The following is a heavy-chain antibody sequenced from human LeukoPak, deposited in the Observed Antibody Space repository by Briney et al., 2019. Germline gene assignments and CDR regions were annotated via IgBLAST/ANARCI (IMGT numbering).Heavy chain of an antibody. CDR1: GFSINGYW. CDR3: ARDKRYSQDY. Sequence: GGSLRLSCAASGFSINGYWLHWVRQAPGKGLVWVSHINGDGSSLSYADFVKGRFTISRDSAKNPVYLQMNSLSAEDTAVYYCARDKRYSQDYWGQGTLVTVSS. J-gene: IGHJ4*02. V-gene: IGHV3-74*01. CDR2: INGDGSSL. D-gene: IGHD1-1*01.